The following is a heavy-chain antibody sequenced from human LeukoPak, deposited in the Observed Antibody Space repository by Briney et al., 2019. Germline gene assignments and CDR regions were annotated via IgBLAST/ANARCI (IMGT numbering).Heavy chain of an antibody. D-gene: IGHD3-3*01. CDR2: IRYDGSNK. CDR3: EKGGYYFGSGYNDYYYYMDV. J-gene: IGHJ6*03. V-gene: IGHV3-30*02. Sequence: GGSLRLSCAGSGFTFSSYGMHWGRHGPREGRGGGSFIRYDGSNKYYADSGKGRVTISRDNSKNTLCLQMNSLRAEDTAVYYGEKGGYYFGSGYNDYYYYMDVWGQGTTVTVSS. CDR1: GFTFSSYG.